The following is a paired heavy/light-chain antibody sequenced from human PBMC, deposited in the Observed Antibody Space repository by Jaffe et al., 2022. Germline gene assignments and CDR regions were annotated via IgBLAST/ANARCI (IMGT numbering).Heavy chain of an antibody. D-gene: IGHD2-2*01. V-gene: IGHV2-5*02. CDR2: IYWDDDK. CDR3: AHVGFWNRYCSSTSCFQEYDY. Sequence: QITLKESGPTLVKPTQTLTLTCTFSGFSLSTSGVGVGWIRQPPGKALEWLALIYWDDDKRYSPSLKSRLTITKDTSKNQVVLTMTNMDPVDTATYYCAHVGFWNRYCSSTSCFQEYDYWGQGTLVTVSS. J-gene: IGHJ4*02. CDR1: GFSLSTSGVG.
Light chain of an antibody. CDR2: KAS. J-gene: IGKJ2*02. CDR1: QSISSW. Sequence: DIQMTQSPSTLSASVGDRVTITCRASQSISSWLAWYQQKPGKAPKLLIYKASSLESGVPSRFSGSGSGTEFTLTISSLQPDDFATYYCQQYNSYCTFGQGTKLEIK. V-gene: IGKV1-5*03. CDR3: QQYNSYCT.